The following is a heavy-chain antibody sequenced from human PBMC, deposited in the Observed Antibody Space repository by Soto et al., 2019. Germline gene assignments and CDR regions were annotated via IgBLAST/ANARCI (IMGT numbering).Heavy chain of an antibody. V-gene: IGHV4-30-4*01. D-gene: IGHD4-17*01. CDR1: GGSISSYY. CDR2: IYYSGST. Sequence: SETLSLTCIVSGGSISSYYWSWIRQPPGKGLEWIGYIYYSGSTYYNPSLKRRVTISVDTSKNQFSLRLSSVTAADTAVYYCARDHLGSTVSTPEVAHGMEVWGQGTTVTAST. J-gene: IGHJ6*01. CDR3: ARDHLGSTVSTPEVAHGMEV.